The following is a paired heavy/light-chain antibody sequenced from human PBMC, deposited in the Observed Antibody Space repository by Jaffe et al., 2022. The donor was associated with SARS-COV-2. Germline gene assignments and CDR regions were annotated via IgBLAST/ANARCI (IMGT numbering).Light chain of an antibody. CDR3: QKYNRAPFT. J-gene: IGKJ4*01. V-gene: IGKV1-27*01. CDR1: QGIFNY. CDR2: AAS. Sequence: DIQMTQSPSSLSASVGDRVTITCRASQGIFNYLAWYQQKPGKVPELLIYAASTLQSGVPSRFSGSGSGTDFTLTISSLQPEDVATYYCQKYNRAPFTFGGGTKVEIK.
Heavy chain of an antibody. CDR3: ARDPRPGSSSDFYYMDV. CDR1: VFDFSNYA. Sequence: QVQLVESGGGVVQPGRSLRLSCVASVFDFSNYAFHWVRQAPGKGLEWLAVISRDGRYKYYADSVKGRLTISRDNSNNSLYLQMSSLRADDTALYYCARDPRPGSSSDFYYMDVWGKGTTVTVSS. V-gene: IGHV3-30*04. D-gene: IGHD3-10*01. J-gene: IGHJ6*03. CDR2: ISRDGRYK.